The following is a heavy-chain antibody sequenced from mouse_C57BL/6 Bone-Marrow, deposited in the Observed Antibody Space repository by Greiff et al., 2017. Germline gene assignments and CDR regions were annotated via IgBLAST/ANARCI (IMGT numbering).Heavy chain of an antibody. CDR1: GYTFTSYW. Sequence: QVQLQQPGAELVMPGASVKLSCKASGYTFTSYWMHWVKQRPGQGLEWIGEIDPSDSYTNYNQKFKGKSTLTVDKSSSTAYMQLSSLTSEDSAVYYCAREVYYGSSYCFDYWGQGTTLTVSS. J-gene: IGHJ2*01. CDR3: AREVYYGSSYCFDY. CDR2: IDPSDSYT. D-gene: IGHD1-1*01. V-gene: IGHV1-69*01.